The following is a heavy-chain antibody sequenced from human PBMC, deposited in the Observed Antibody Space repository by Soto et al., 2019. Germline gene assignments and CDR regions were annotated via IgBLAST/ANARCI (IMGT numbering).Heavy chain of an antibody. D-gene: IGHD3-10*01. V-gene: IGHV4-30-2*01. CDR3: ARDRHGDGSGWFDP. J-gene: IGHJ5*02. CDR1: GGSISSGGYS. CDR2: IYHSGST. Sequence: QLQLQESGSGLVKPSQTLSLTCAVSGGSISSGGYSWSWIRQPPGKGLEWIGYIYHSGSTYYNPSLKSRVTISVDRSKNQFSLKLSSVTAADTAVYYCARDRHGDGSGWFDPWGQGTLVTVSS.